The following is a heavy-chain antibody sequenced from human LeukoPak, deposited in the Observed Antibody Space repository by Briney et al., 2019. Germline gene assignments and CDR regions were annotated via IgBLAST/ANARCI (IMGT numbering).Heavy chain of an antibody. J-gene: IGHJ4*02. D-gene: IGHD5-18*01. CDR1: GFTFSNYW. CDR3: ARDPRGITALVDYFDY. CDR2: ISSSSTI. V-gene: IGHV3-11*01. Sequence: PGGSLRLSCAASGFTFSNYWMSWIRQAPGKGLEWVSYISSSSTIYYADSVKGRFTISRDNAKNSLYLQTNSLRAEDTAVYYCARDPRGITALVDYFDYWGQGTLVTVSS.